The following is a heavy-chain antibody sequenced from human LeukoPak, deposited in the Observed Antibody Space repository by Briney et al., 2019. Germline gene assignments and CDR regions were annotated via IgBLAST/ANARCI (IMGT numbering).Heavy chain of an antibody. D-gene: IGHD2-2*02. J-gene: IGHJ4*02. CDR3: ARLTAAAAAITYPYVDH. CDR2: MYYSGST. CDR1: GGSISSGDYY. V-gene: IGHV4-30-4*01. Sequence: PSETLSLTCTVSGGSISSGDYYWSWIRQPPGKGLDCFVYMYYSGSTYYNPSLKSRVTMSADTSKNQISLKLTSVTAADTAVYYCARLTAAAAAITYPYVDHWGQGTLVTVSS.